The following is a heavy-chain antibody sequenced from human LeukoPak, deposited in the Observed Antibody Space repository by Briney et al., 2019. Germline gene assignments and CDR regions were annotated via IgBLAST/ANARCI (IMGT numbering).Heavy chain of an antibody. J-gene: IGHJ4*02. D-gene: IGHD4-11*01. Sequence: SGGSLRLSCAASGFTFSSYAMSWVRQAPGKGLEWVSAISGSGGSTYYADSVKGRFTISRDNSKNTLYLQMNSLRAEDTAVYYCAKDLGVTSYGTDDYWGQGTLVTVSS. CDR1: GFTFSSYA. CDR3: AKDLGVTSYGTDDY. V-gene: IGHV3-23*01. CDR2: ISGSGGST.